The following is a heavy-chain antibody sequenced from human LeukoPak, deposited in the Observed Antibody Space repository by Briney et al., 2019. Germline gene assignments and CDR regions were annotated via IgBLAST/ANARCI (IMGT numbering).Heavy chain of an antibody. CDR2: ISTSGKTI. V-gene: IGHV3-48*01. CDR1: GFTFSTYS. J-gene: IGHJ4*02. Sequence: GGSLRLSCAASGFTFSTYSMNWVRQAPGKGLEWVSYISTSGKTIYYADSVKGRFTISRDNAKNSLYLQMNSLRAEDAAVYYCAKNFPYFDYWGQGTLVTVSS. CDR3: AKNFPYFDY.